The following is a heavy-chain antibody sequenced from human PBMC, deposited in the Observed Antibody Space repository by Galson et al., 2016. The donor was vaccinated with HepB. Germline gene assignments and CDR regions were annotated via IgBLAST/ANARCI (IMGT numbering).Heavy chain of an antibody. D-gene: IGHD2-15*01. J-gene: IGHJ4*01. Sequence: SETLSLTCSVSGGSLTGTNYYWGWIRQPPGKALEWIGTMYYGGSTHYNPSLERRVTICVDKSRNQFSLMLTSVTAADTAVFFCASRSLLGRGYYFDYWGHGTLVAVSS. V-gene: IGHV4-39*01. CDR2: MYYGGST. CDR3: ASRSLLGRGYYFDY. CDR1: GGSLTGTNYY.